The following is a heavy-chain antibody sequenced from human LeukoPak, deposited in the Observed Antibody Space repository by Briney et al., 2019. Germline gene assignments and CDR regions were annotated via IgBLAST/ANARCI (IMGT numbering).Heavy chain of an antibody. CDR3: ATSRTFDY. CDR2: IKQDGGEK. J-gene: IGHJ4*02. Sequence: PGGSLRLSCAASGFTFSSYWMTWVRQAPGKGLEWVANIKQDGGEKHYVDSVKGRFTISRDNAKNSLYLQMNSLRAEDTAVYYCATSRTFDYWGQGTLVTVSS. CDR1: GFTFSSYW. V-gene: IGHV3-7*01.